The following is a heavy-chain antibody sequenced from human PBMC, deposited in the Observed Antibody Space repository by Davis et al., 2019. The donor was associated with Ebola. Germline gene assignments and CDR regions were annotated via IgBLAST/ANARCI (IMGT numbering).Heavy chain of an antibody. CDR3: AKGDYDFWSGWADY. CDR2: ISGDGDST. Sequence: GGSLRLSCAASGFTFDDYAMHWVRQAPGKGLEWVSLISGDGDSTYYADSVKGRFTISRDNSKNSLYLQMNSLRTEDTALYYCAKGDYDFWSGWADYWGQGTLVTVSS. V-gene: IGHV3-43*02. J-gene: IGHJ4*02. D-gene: IGHD3-3*01. CDR1: GFTFDDYA.